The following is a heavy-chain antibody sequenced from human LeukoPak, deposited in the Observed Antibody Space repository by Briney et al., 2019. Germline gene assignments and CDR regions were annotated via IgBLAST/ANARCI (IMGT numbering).Heavy chain of an antibody. V-gene: IGHV4-59*01. Sequence: SETLSLTCTVSGGSISSYYWSWIRQPPGKGLEWIGYIYYSGSTNYNPSLKSRVTISVDTSKSQFSLKLSSVTAADTAVYYCAREYDSHAFDIWGQGTMVTVSS. CDR2: IYYSGST. D-gene: IGHD3-3*01. CDR1: GGSISSYY. J-gene: IGHJ3*02. CDR3: AREYDSHAFDI.